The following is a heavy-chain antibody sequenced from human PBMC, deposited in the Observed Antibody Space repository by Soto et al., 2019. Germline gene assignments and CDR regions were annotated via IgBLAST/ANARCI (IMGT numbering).Heavy chain of an antibody. V-gene: IGHV1-18*01. Sequence: ASVKVSCKASGYTFTSYGISWVRQAPGQGLEWMGWISAYNGNTNYAQKLQGRVTMTTDTSTSTAYMELRSLRSDETAVYYCARXRVESLGELITDDHWGQGTLXTVSS. CDR3: ARXRVESLGELITDDH. J-gene: IGHJ4*02. CDR1: GYTFTSYG. D-gene: IGHD3-10*01. CDR2: ISAYNGNT.